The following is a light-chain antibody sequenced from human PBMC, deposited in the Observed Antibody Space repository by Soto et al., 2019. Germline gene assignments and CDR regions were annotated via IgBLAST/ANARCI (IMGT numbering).Light chain of an antibody. CDR3: HQATSFSYT. J-gene: IGKJ2*01. CDR1: QGISSW. V-gene: IGKV1D-12*01. Sequence: DIQMTQSPSSVSASVGDRVTITCRASQGISSWLAWYQQKPGKAPKLLICATSSLQSRVPSRFSGSGSEAAFTLPISSLQPEDFATYYCHQATSFSYTFGQGTKLEIK. CDR2: ATS.